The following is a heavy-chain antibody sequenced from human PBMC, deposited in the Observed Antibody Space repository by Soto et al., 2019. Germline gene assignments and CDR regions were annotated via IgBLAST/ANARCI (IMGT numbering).Heavy chain of an antibody. CDR2: TSAYNGNT. D-gene: IGHD6-13*01. CDR3: ARGAAAGTNYYYYGMDV. CDR1: GYTFTSYG. J-gene: IGHJ6*02. Sequence: ASVKVSCKASGYTFTSYGISWVRQAPGQGLEWMGWTSAYNGNTNYAQKLQGRVTMTTDTSTSTAYMELRSPRSDDTAVYYCARGAAAGTNYYYYGMDVWGQGTTVTVSS. V-gene: IGHV1-18*04.